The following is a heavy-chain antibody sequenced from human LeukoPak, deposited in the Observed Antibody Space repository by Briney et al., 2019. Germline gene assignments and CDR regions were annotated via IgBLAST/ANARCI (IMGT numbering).Heavy chain of an antibody. Sequence: PGGSLRLSCAASGFTFDDYAMHWVRQAPGKGLEWVSGISWNSGSIGYADSVKGRFTISRDNAKNSLYLQMNSLRAEDTAVYYRARGLWWEFDYWGQGTLVTVSS. J-gene: IGHJ4*02. CDR1: GFTFDDYA. D-gene: IGHD1-26*01. V-gene: IGHV3-9*01. CDR3: ARGLWWEFDY. CDR2: ISWNSGSI.